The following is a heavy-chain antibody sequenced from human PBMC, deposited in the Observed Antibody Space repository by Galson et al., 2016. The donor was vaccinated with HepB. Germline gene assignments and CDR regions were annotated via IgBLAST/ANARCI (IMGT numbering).Heavy chain of an antibody. J-gene: IGHJ6*02. Sequence: TLSLTCTVSGGSISGGGHYWSWIRQHPGKGLEFIGYIYYSGSTDYNPSLKSRVTISVDTSKNQFSLKLTSVTAADTAVYSCARTLRGSVLNYYYNGLDVWGQGTTVTVSS. D-gene: IGHD3-10*01. CDR1: GGSISGGGHY. CDR3: ARTLRGSVLNYYYNGLDV. CDR2: IYYSGST. V-gene: IGHV4-31*03.